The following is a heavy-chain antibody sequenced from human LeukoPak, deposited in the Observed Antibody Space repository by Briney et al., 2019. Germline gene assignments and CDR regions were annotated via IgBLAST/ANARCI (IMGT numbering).Heavy chain of an antibody. Sequence: SETLSLTCAVSGVSISSSNSSWGWIRQPPGKGLEWIGSIYYSGNTYYNPSLKSRVTISVDTSKNQFSLKLSSVTAADTAVYYCARLYYYGSGSSLPFDYWGQGTLVTVSS. D-gene: IGHD3-10*01. CDR1: GVSISSSNSS. CDR2: IYYSGNT. J-gene: IGHJ4*02. V-gene: IGHV4-39*07. CDR3: ARLYYYGSGSSLPFDY.